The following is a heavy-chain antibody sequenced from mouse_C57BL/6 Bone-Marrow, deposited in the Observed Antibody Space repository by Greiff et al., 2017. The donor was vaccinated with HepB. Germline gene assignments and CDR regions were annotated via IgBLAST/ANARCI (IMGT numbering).Heavy chain of an antibody. V-gene: IGHV1-82*01. J-gene: IGHJ1*03. CDR2: IYPGDGDT. Sequence: VKLMESGPELVKPGASVKISCKASGYAFSSSWMNWVKQRPGKGLEWIGRIYPGDGDTNYNGKFKGKATLTADKSSSTAYMQLSSLTSEDSAVYFCARKDGSSYQYFDVWGTGTTVTVSS. D-gene: IGHD1-1*01. CDR3: ARKDGSSYQYFDV. CDR1: GYAFSSSW.